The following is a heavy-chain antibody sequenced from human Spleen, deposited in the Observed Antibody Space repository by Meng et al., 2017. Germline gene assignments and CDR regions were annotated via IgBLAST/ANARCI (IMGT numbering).Heavy chain of an antibody. Sequence: QGQLQQWGAGLLKPSETLSLTCTVSGGSISSGGYYWSWIRQHPGKGLEWIGYIYYSGSTYYNPSLKSRVTISVDTSKNQFSLKLSSVTAADTAVYYCARDRTYYYGSGDWYFDLWGRGTLVTVSS. CDR1: GGSISSGGYY. CDR3: ARDRTYYYGSGDWYFDL. J-gene: IGHJ2*01. D-gene: IGHD3-10*01. CDR2: IYYSGST. V-gene: IGHV4-31*03.